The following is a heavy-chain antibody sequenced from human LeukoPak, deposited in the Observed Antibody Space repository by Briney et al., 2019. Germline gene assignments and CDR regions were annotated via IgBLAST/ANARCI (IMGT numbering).Heavy chain of an antibody. CDR1: GFTFSSYA. D-gene: IGHD6-19*01. CDR3: ARDPGGGWFDY. V-gene: IGHV3-23*01. Sequence: SGGSLRLSCAASGFTFSSYAMSWVRQAPGKGLEWVSAVSGSGGSTDYAQKFQGRVTMTRDTSTGTVYMELSSLRSEDTAVYYCARDPGGGWFDYWGQGTLVTVSS. J-gene: IGHJ4*02. CDR2: VSGSGGST.